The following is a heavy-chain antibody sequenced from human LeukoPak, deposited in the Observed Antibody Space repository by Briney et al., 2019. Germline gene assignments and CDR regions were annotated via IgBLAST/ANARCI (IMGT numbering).Heavy chain of an antibody. CDR3: ATGRVGATCCWFVP. CDR2: VDPEDGET. J-gene: IGHJ5*02. V-gene: IGHV1-69-2*01. CDR1: GYTFTDYY. D-gene: IGHD1-26*01. Sequence: APVKVSCKVSGYTFTDYYMHWVQQAPGKGLEWMGLVDPEDGETIYAEKFQGRVTITADTSTDTAYMELSGLRSEDTAVYYCATGRVGATCCWFVPWGQGTLVTVSS.